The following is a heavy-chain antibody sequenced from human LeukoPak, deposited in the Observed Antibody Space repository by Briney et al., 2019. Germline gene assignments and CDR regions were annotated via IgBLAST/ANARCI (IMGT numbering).Heavy chain of an antibody. D-gene: IGHD3-22*01. CDR1: GFTFDDYA. V-gene: IGHV3-43*02. CDR2: ISGDGGST. CDR3: AKVRPAYDSSGPCGY. J-gene: IGHJ4*02. Sequence: PGGSLRLSCAASGFTFDDYAMHWVRQAPGKGLEWVSLISGDGGSTYYADSVKGRFTISRDNSKNSLYLQMNSLRTEDTALYYCAKVRPAYDSSGPCGYWGQGTLVTVSS.